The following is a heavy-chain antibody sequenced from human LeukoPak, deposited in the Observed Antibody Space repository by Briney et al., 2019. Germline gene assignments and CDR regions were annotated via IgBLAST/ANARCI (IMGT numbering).Heavy chain of an antibody. Sequence: GESLQISCKGSGYSFTSYWIGWVRQLPRKGLEWMGIIYPGDSDTRYSPSFQGQVTISADKSISTAYLQWSSLKASDTAMYYCARWGIAAAGPYYFDYWGQGTLVTVSS. CDR2: IYPGDSDT. V-gene: IGHV5-51*01. J-gene: IGHJ4*02. CDR1: GYSFTSYW. CDR3: ARWGIAAAGPYYFDY. D-gene: IGHD6-13*01.